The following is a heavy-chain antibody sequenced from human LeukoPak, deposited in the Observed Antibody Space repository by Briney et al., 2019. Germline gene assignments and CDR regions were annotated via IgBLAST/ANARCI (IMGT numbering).Heavy chain of an antibody. D-gene: IGHD6-19*01. Sequence: SETLSLTCAVYGGSFSGYYWSWIRQPPGKGLEWIGEINHSGSTNYNPSLKSRVTISVDTSKNQFSLKLSSVTAADTAVYYCARHGSSGWRPFDYWGQGTLVTVSS. CDR1: GGSFSGYY. V-gene: IGHV4-34*01. J-gene: IGHJ4*02. CDR3: ARHGSSGWRPFDY. CDR2: INHSGST.